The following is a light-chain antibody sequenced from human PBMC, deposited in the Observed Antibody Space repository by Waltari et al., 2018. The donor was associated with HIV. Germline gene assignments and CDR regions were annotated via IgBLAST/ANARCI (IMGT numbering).Light chain of an antibody. CDR2: SNH. CDR1: TSNIGSNT. J-gene: IGLJ3*02. Sequence: QSVLTQPPSASGTPGQRLTISCSGSTSNIGSNTVNWYQQITGTAPKLLIYSNHQVPSGVPDRFSGSKSGTSASLAISGLQSEDEADYYCAAWDDSLNVPVFGGGTRLTVL. CDR3: AAWDDSLNVPV. V-gene: IGLV1-44*01.